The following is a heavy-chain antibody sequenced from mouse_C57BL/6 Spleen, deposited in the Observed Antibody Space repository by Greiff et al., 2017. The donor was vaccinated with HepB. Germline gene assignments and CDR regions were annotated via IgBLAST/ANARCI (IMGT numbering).Heavy chain of an antibody. CDR3: AKRGGITTVVGYAMDY. J-gene: IGHJ4*01. CDR1: GYTFTSYG. Sequence: QVQLQQSGAELARPGASVKLSCKASGYTFTSYGISWVAQRTGQGLEWIGEIYPRSGNTYYNEKFKGKATLTADKSSSTAYMELRSLTSEDSAVYFCAKRGGITTVVGYAMDYWGQGTSVTVSS. D-gene: IGHD1-1*01. V-gene: IGHV1-81*01. CDR2: IYPRSGNT.